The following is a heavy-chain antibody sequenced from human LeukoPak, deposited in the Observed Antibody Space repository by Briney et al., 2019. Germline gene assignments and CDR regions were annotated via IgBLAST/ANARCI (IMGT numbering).Heavy chain of an antibody. J-gene: IGHJ4*02. CDR1: GYTFTGCY. D-gene: IGHD6-19*01. V-gene: IGHV1-2*02. CDR2: INPNSGGT. CDR3: ARWYSSGIGY. Sequence: ASVKVSCKASGYTFTGCYMHWVRQAPGQGLEWMGWINPNSGGTNYAQKFQGRVTMTRDTSISTVYMELSRLRYDDTAVYYCARWYSSGIGYWGQGTLVTVSS.